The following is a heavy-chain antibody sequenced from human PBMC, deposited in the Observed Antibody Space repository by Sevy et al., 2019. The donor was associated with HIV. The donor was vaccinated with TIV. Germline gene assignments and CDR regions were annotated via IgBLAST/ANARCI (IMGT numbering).Heavy chain of an antibody. CDR1: GDTFITYD. Sequence: ASVKVSCKASGDTFITYDINWARQATGRGLEWMGWMSPKSANTDYAQKFQGRLIMTRDLATSTDYMELSSLRSEDTAVYDCASGVSSDDWNYEYYYYGMDVWGQGTTVTVSS. V-gene: IGHV1-8*01. CDR2: MSPKSANT. D-gene: IGHD1-7*01. J-gene: IGHJ6*02. CDR3: ASGVSSDDWNYEYYYYGMDV.